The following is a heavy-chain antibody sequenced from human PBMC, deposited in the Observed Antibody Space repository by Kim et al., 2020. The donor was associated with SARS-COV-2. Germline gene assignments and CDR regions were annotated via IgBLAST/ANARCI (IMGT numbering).Heavy chain of an antibody. CDR3: ATVVYGDYYYGMDV. J-gene: IGHJ6*02. CDR2: FDPEDGET. V-gene: IGHV1-24*01. CDR1: GYTLTELS. D-gene: IGHD4-17*01. Sequence: ASVKVSCKVSGYTLTELSMHWVRQAPGKGLEWMGGFDPEDGETIYAQKFQGRVTMTEDTSTDTAYMELSSLRSEDTAVYYCATVVYGDYYYGMDVWGQGTTVTVSS.